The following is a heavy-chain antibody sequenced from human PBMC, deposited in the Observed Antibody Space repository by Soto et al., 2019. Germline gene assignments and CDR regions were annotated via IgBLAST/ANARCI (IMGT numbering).Heavy chain of an antibody. CDR3: ARAPTVNTFSTAYYYYYYMDV. J-gene: IGHJ6*03. V-gene: IGHV1-18*01. CDR2: ISAYNGNT. Sequence: ASVKVSCKASGYTFTSYGISWVRQAPGQGLEWMGWISAYNGNTNYAQKLQGRVTMTTDTSTSTAYMELRSLRSDDTAVYYCARAPTVNTFSTAYYYYYYMDVWGKGTTVTVSS. CDR1: GYTFTSYG. D-gene: IGHD4-4*01.